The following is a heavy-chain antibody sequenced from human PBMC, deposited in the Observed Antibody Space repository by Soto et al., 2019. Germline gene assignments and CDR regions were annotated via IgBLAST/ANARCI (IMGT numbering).Heavy chain of an antibody. Sequence: QVQLVQSGAEVKRPGSSVKVSCKASGDTFAFHSINWVRQAPGLGLEWMGRINPILSMSNYAQRFQGRVTIIADKSTSTAYMVLSSLTSEDTAIYYCATSYGSGYRAFDYWGQGALVTASS. CDR3: ATSYGSGYRAFDY. CDR2: INPILSMS. J-gene: IGHJ4*02. CDR1: GDTFAFHS. V-gene: IGHV1-69*02. D-gene: IGHD3-10*01.